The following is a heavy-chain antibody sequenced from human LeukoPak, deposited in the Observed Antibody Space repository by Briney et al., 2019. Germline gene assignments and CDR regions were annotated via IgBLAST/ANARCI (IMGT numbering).Heavy chain of an antibody. V-gene: IGHV3-30*18. J-gene: IGHJ4*02. CDR1: GFTFSSYS. Sequence: GGSLRLSCAASGFTFSSYSMNWVRQAPGKGLEWVAVISYDGSNKYYADSVKGRFTISRDNSKNTLYLQMNSLRAEDTALYYCAKETGDYWGQGTLVTVSS. CDR3: AKETGDY. D-gene: IGHD3-10*01. CDR2: ISYDGSNK.